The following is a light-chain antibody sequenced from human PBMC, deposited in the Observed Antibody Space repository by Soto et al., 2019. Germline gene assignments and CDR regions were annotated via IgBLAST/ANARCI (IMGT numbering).Light chain of an antibody. CDR1: QSIRQW. CDR2: KAS. V-gene: IGKV1-5*03. J-gene: IGKJ3*01. Sequence: DIQMTQSPSTLSASLGDRVTITCRASQSIRQWLAWYQHKPGKAPKLLIYKASTLDSGDPSRFSGSGSGTDFTLTISSLQPDDFATYYCQQYDRYSLSFGPGTKVEIK. CDR3: QQYDRYSLS.